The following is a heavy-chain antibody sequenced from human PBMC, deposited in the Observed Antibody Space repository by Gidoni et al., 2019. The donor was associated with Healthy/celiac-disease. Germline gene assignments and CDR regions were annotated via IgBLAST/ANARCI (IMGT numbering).Heavy chain of an antibody. CDR1: GYTFTSYA. Sequence: QVQLVQSGAEVKKHGASVTVSCKASGYTFTSYAMHWVRQAPGQRLEWMGWINAGNGNTKYSQKFQGRVTITRDTSASTAYMELSSLRSEDTAVYYCARGYSYGVGPPFDYWGQGTLVTVSS. CDR3: ARGYSYGVGPPFDY. CDR2: INAGNGNT. D-gene: IGHD5-18*01. J-gene: IGHJ4*02. V-gene: IGHV1-3*01.